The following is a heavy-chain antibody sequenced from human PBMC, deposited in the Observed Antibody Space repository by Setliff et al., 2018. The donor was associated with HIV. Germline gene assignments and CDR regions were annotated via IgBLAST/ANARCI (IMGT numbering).Heavy chain of an antibody. CDR2: INHRGST. V-gene: IGHV4-34*01. D-gene: IGHD6-13*01. J-gene: IGHJ6*03. CDR3: ACGAAAGTDYYYYYYMDV. CDR1: SGSFSGYR. Sequence: SETLSLTCAVYSGSFSGYRWTWIRQPPGKGLEWIGEINHRGSTTYNPSLKSRVTISVDTSKNQFSLKLSSVTAADTAVYYCACGAAAGTDYYYYYYMDVWGKGTTVTVSS.